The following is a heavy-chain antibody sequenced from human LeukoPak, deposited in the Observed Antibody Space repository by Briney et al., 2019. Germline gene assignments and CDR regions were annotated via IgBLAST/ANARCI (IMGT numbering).Heavy chain of an antibody. CDR1: GFTFSSYW. CDR2: VKQDGSER. Sequence: GGSLRLXCAASGFTFSSYWMSWVRQAPGKVLVWVANVKQDGSERYYVGSVRGRFTISRDNAKNSLYLQMNSLRAEDTAVYYCAREGAYYLDSWGQGTLVAVSS. J-gene: IGHJ4*02. D-gene: IGHD4/OR15-4a*01. V-gene: IGHV3-7*01. CDR3: AREGAYYLDS.